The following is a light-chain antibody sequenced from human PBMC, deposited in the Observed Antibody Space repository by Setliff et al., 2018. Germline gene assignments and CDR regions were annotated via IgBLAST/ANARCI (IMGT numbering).Light chain of an antibody. CDR1: SSDVGRYNY. J-gene: IGLJ1*01. CDR2: EVN. CDR3: SSYAGSRNFYV. Sequence: QSALAQPRSVSGSPGQSVTISCSGTSSDVGRYNYVSWYQQHPGKAPKLMIYEVNKRPSGVPDRFSGSKSGNTASLTVSGLQAEDEADYYCSSYAGSRNFYVFGTGTKVTVL. V-gene: IGLV2-8*01.